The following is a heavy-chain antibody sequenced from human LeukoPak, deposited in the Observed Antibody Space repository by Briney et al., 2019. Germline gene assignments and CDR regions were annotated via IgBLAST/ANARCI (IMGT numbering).Heavy chain of an antibody. CDR1: GGSISSGSYY. J-gene: IGHJ6*03. Sequence: PSQTLSLTCTVSGGSISSGSYYWSWIRQPAGKGLEWIGRIYTSGSTNYNPSLKSRVTISVDTSKNQFSLKLSSVTAADTAVYYCARVDKGTNYYGSGSTNYYMDVWGKGTTVTISS. CDR2: IYTSGST. CDR3: ARVDKGTNYYGSGSTNYYMDV. D-gene: IGHD3-10*01. V-gene: IGHV4-61*02.